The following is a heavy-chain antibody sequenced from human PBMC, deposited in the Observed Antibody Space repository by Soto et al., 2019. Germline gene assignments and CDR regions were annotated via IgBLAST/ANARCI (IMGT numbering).Heavy chain of an antibody. CDR3: ARHVIAVAGPLLY. Sequence: GESLKISCKGSGYNFTKYWIGWVRQMPGKGPEWMGIIYPGDSDTRYSPSFQGQVIISADKSISTAYLQWSSLKASDTAMYYRARHVIAVAGPLLYWGQGTLVTVSS. CDR1: GYNFTKYW. V-gene: IGHV5-51*01. D-gene: IGHD6-19*01. CDR2: IYPGDSDT. J-gene: IGHJ4*02.